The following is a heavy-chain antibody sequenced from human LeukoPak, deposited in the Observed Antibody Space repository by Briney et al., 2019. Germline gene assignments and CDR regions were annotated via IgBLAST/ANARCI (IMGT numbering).Heavy chain of an antibody. V-gene: IGHV1-18*01. J-gene: IGHJ5*02. Sequence: ASMKVSCKASVYSFSNYGMSWVRQAPGQGLEWVVWISAHNGDTHYAQKFQGRLTMPTKASTSRAHIAYRSLKSDDRAVYYCAKMSPFNWLDLWGQGTLVSVSS. CDR1: VYSFSNYG. CDR3: AKMSPFNWLDL. CDR2: ISAHNGDT.